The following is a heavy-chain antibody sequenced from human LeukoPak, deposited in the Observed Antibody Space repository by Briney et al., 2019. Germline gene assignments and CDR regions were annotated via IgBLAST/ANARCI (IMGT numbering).Heavy chain of an antibody. CDR3: ARAPHTSPTDYYFDF. D-gene: IGHD1-14*01. J-gene: IGHJ4*02. V-gene: IGHV4-39*07. CDR1: GGSVSDYY. Sequence: PSETLSLTCTASGGSVSDYYWAWIRQPPGKGLEWIGTIYYSGSAYYNPSLKSRLTISVDTSDNQFSLNLTSVTAADTAVYFCARAPHTSPTDYYFDFWGPGTLVTVSS. CDR2: IYYSGSA.